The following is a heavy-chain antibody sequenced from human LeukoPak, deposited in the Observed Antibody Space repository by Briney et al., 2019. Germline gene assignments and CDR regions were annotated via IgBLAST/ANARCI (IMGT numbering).Heavy chain of an antibody. J-gene: IGHJ4*02. Sequence: SVKVSCKSSGGTFSSYAISWVRQAPGQGLEWMGGIIPIFGTANYAQKFQGRVTITTDESTSTAYMELSSLRSEDTAVYYCARSVTAAGSKSGLFDYWGQGTLVTVSS. CDR1: GGTFSSYA. CDR3: ARSVTAAGSKSGLFDY. CDR2: IIPIFGTA. V-gene: IGHV1-69*05. D-gene: IGHD6-13*01.